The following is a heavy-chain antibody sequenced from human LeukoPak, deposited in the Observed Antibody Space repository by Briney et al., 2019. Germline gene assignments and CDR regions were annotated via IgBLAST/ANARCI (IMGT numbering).Heavy chain of an antibody. V-gene: IGHV3-48*03. Sequence: PGGSLRLSCAASGFTFSSYEMRWVRQAPGKGLEWVSYISSSGSTIYYADSVKGRFTISRDNAKNSLYLQMNSLRAEDTAVYYCARDCAGSCYALVTDAFDIWGQGTMVTVSS. CDR1: GFTFSSYE. J-gene: IGHJ3*02. CDR3: ARDCAGSCYALVTDAFDI. CDR2: ISSSGSTI. D-gene: IGHD2-15*01.